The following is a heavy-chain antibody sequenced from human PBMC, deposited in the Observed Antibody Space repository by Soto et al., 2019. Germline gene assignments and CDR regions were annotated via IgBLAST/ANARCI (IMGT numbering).Heavy chain of an antibody. CDR2: IYYSGST. Sequence: SETLSLTCTVSGGSIHSGGYYWSWIRQHPGKGLEWVGYIYYSGSTYYNPSLKSRVTISVDTSNNHFSLELSSVTAADTAVYYCARAKNFDILTGHYYYYMDVWGNGTTVTVSS. CDR1: GGSIHSGGYY. V-gene: IGHV4-31*02. CDR3: ARAKNFDILTGHYYYYMDV. D-gene: IGHD3-9*01. J-gene: IGHJ6*03.